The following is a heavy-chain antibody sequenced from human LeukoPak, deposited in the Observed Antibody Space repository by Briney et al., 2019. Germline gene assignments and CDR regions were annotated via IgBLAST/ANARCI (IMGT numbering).Heavy chain of an antibody. V-gene: IGHV4-59*01. J-gene: IGHJ4*02. CDR2: IYYSGST. Sequence: PSETLSLTCTVSGGSISSYYWSWIRQPPGKGLEWIGYIYYSGSTNYNPSLKSRVTISVDTSKNQFSLKLSSVTAADTAVYYCARALVGATLDYWGQGTLVTVSS. CDR1: GGSISSYY. CDR3: ARALVGATLDY. D-gene: IGHD1-26*01.